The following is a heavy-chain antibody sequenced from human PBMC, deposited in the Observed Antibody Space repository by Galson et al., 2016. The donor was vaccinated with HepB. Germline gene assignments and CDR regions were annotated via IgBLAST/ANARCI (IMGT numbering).Heavy chain of an antibody. Sequence: CKVSGYTLSDLSVYWVRQAPGKGLESMGGIDREDGDTMYAQKFQGRVTMTEDTSTDTAYMELRSLRSEDTALYYCVIDPQVWGQGTLVTVSS. V-gene: IGHV1-24*01. CDR2: IDREDGDT. CDR1: GYTLSDLS. CDR3: VIDPQV. J-gene: IGHJ4*02.